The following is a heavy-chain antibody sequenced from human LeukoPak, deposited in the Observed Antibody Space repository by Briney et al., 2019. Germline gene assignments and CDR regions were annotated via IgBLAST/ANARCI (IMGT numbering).Heavy chain of an antibody. CDR2: IIPIFGTP. CDR3: ARGSGTITMVRGVFYGMDV. D-gene: IGHD3-10*01. CDR1: GGTFSSYG. Sequence: SVKVSCKASGGTFSSYGISWVRQAPGQGLEWMGGIIPIFGTPNYAQKFQGRVTITADESTSTAYMGLSSLRSEDTAVYYCARGSGTITMVRGVFYGMDVWGQGTTVTVSS. V-gene: IGHV1-69*13. J-gene: IGHJ6*02.